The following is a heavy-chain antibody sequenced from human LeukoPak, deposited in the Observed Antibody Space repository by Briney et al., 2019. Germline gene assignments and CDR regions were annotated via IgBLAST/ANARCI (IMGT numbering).Heavy chain of an antibody. J-gene: IGHJ4*02. CDR3: ARMPLLRYFDWLLGEYYFDY. Sequence: ASVKVSCKASGYTFTSYDINWVRQATGQGLEWKGWMNPNSGNTGYAQKFQGRVTMTRNTSISTAYMELSSLRSEDTAVYYCARMPLLRYFDWLLGEYYFDYWGQGTLVTVSS. CDR1: GYTFTSYD. D-gene: IGHD3-9*01. CDR2: MNPNSGNT. V-gene: IGHV1-8*01.